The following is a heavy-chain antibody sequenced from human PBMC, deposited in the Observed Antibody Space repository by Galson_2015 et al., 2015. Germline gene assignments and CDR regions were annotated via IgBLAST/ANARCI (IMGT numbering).Heavy chain of an antibody. CDR1: GYTFTSYD. J-gene: IGHJ4*02. CDR3: ARGGDCDDGDYGCDIDY. D-gene: IGHD4-17*01. Sequence: SVKVSCKASGYTFTSYDINWVRQASGQGLEWMGWMKPNSGNTGYAQKFQGRVTMTRNTSIRTAYMELSSLTSEDKAVYYCARGGDCDDGDYGCDIDYWGQGTLVTVSS. CDR2: MKPNSGNT. V-gene: IGHV1-8*01.